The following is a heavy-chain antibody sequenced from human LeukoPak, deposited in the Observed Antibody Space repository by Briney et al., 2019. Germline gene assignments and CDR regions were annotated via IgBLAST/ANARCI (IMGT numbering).Heavy chain of an antibody. J-gene: IGHJ4*02. V-gene: IGHV1-18*01. CDR2: INPYNGNR. CDR1: GYRFITFG. CDR3: ARDLERYYDLEGRSGY. Sequence: ASVKVSCKTSGYRFITFGINWVRQAPGQGLEWMGWINPYNGNRYYAKKFQGRVTMTTDTLATTAYMELRSLRSDDTAVYYCARDLERYYDLEGRSGYWGQGTLVTVSS. D-gene: IGHD3-3*01.